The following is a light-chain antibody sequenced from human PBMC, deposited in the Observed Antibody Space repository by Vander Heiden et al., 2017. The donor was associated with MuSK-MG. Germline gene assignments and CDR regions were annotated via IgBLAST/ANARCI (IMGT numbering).Light chain of an antibody. CDR3: QRDSSSKLT. CDR2: GAS. Sequence: EIVLTQSPGTLSLSPGERATLSCRASQSVSSSYLAWYQQKPGQAPRLLIYGASSRATGIPDRFSGSGSGTDFTLTISRLEPEDFAVYYCQRDSSSKLTFGGGTKVEIK. J-gene: IGKJ4*01. V-gene: IGKV3-20*01. CDR1: QSVSSSY.